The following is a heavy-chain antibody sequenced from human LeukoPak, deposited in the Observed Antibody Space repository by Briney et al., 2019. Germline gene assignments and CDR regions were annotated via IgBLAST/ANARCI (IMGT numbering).Heavy chain of an antibody. CDR3: ATDLRDYVWGSYRRFDY. V-gene: IGHV1-24*01. J-gene: IGHJ4*02. CDR2: FDPEDGET. Sequence: ASVKVSGKVSGYTLTELSMHWVRQAPGKGLEWMGGFDPEDGETICAQKFQGRVTMTEDTSTDTAYMELSSLRSEDTAVYYCATDLRDYVWGSYRRFDYWGQGTLVTVSS. CDR1: GYTLTELS. D-gene: IGHD3-16*02.